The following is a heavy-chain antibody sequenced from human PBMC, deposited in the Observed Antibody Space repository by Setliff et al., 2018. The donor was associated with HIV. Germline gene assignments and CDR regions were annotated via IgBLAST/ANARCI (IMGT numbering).Heavy chain of an antibody. CDR2: FDPEEGET. V-gene: IGHV1-24*01. Sequence: ASVKVSCKVSGYTLTKLSMHWVRQAPGKGLEWMGGFDPEEGETIYAQKFQGRVTMTEDTSTDTAYMELSSLRSEDTAMYYCAIVKPYYDFWSGSHIGGYFQHWGQGTLFTVSS. CDR3: AIVKPYYDFWSGSHIGGYFQH. J-gene: IGHJ1*01. D-gene: IGHD3-3*01. CDR1: GYTLTKLS.